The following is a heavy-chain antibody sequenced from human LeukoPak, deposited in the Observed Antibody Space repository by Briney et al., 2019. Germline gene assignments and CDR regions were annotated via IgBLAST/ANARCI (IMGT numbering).Heavy chain of an antibody. D-gene: IGHD3-22*01. J-gene: IGHJ6*03. CDR1: GFTFSSYA. Sequence: GGSLRLSCAASGFTFSSYAMNWVRQAPGKGLEWVSIISGSGGSTYYADSVKGRFTISRENSKNTLYLQMNSLRAEDTAVYYCAKAPRYHDTSGESYYYYYMDVWGKGTTVTVSS. CDR3: AKAPRYHDTSGESYYYYYMDV. V-gene: IGHV3-23*01. CDR2: ISGSGGST.